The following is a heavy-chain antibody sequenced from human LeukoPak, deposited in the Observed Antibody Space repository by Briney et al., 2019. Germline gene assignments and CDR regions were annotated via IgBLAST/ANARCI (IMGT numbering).Heavy chain of an antibody. J-gene: IGHJ6*03. Sequence: GGSPRLSCAASGFTFSSYSMNWVRQAPGKGLEWVSSISTSSYISYANSVKGRFTISRDNAKTALYLQMNSLRAEDTAVYYCARAPLAVAGYFYYYMDVWGKGTTVTVSS. CDR1: GFTFSSYS. D-gene: IGHD6-19*01. CDR2: ISTSSYI. V-gene: IGHV3-21*01. CDR3: ARAPLAVAGYFYYYMDV.